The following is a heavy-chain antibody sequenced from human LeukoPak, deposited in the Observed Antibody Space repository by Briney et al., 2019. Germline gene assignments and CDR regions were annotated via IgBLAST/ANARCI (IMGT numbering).Heavy chain of an antibody. Sequence: ASVKVSCKASGYTFTGYYMHWVRQAPGQGLEWMGWINPNSGGTNYAQKFQGWVTMTRDTSISTAYMELSRLRSDDTAVYYCARGVVVVAAEDDAFDIWGQGTMVTVSS. CDR1: GYTFTGYY. V-gene: IGHV1-2*04. CDR2: INPNSGGT. D-gene: IGHD2-15*01. CDR3: ARGVVVVAAEDDAFDI. J-gene: IGHJ3*02.